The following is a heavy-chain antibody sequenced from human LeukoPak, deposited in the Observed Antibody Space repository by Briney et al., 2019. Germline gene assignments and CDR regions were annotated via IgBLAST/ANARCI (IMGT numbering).Heavy chain of an antibody. D-gene: IGHD5-24*01. V-gene: IGHV3-23*01. CDR3: AKVVGPRWLHPYWYFDL. CDR1: GFTFSSYA. Sequence: PGGSLRLTCAASGFTFSSYAMCWVRQAPCKGLAGVSAISGSGGSTYYADSVKDRFTISRDNSKNTLSLQMNRLRAEDTAVYYCAKVVGPRWLHPYWYFDLWGRGTLVTVSS. CDR2: ISGSGGST. J-gene: IGHJ2*01.